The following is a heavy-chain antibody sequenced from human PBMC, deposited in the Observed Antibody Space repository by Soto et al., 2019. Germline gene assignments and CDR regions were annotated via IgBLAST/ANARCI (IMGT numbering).Heavy chain of an antibody. CDR3: ARGYCSVGCYAGDY. Sequence: EVQLVESGGGLVQPGGSLRLSCAASGFTFSDHYMDWVRQAPGKGLEWVGRIRNKVNSYTTEYAASVKGRFTISRDESKNSLYLQMTGLKTEDTAVYYWARGYCSVGCYAGDYWGQGTLVTVSS. CDR2: IRNKVNSYTT. CDR1: GFTFSDHY. J-gene: IGHJ4*02. V-gene: IGHV3-72*01. D-gene: IGHD2-2*01.